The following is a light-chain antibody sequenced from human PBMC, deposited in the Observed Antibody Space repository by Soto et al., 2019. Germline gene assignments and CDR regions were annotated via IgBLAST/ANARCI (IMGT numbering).Light chain of an antibody. V-gene: IGKV1-5*01. CDR2: DAS. CDR3: QQYDSYSWT. Sequence: DIQMTESPSTLSASVGERVTITCRASQSISSWLAWYQQKPGKAPKLLIYDASSLESGVPSRFSGSGSGTEFTLTISSLQTDDFASYYCQQYDSYSWTFGQGTKVDI. J-gene: IGKJ1*01. CDR1: QSISSW.